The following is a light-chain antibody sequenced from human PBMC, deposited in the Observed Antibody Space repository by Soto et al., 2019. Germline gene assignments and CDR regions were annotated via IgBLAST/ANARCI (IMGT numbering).Light chain of an antibody. CDR3: QQYSAPQIT. CDR1: QNILNSPDKRNY. J-gene: IGKJ4*01. V-gene: IGKV4-1*01. CDR2: WAS. Sequence: DIVMTQSPDSLVVSLGERATINCRSSQNILNSPDKRNYLAWYQQKSGQSPKLLIYWASTRESGVPVRFSGSGSGTDFTLTISSLQAEDVAVYYCQQYSAPQITFGGGTKVEIK.